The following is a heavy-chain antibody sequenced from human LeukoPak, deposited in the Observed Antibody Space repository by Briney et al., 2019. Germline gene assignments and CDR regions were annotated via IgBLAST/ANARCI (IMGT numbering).Heavy chain of an antibody. J-gene: IGHJ5*02. Sequence: SETLSLTCTVSGGSISSGGYYWSWIRQHPGKGLEWIGYIYYSGSTYYNPSLKSRVTISVDTSKNQFSLKLSSVTAADTAVYYCARHSSGWSHKYNWFDPWGQGTLVTVSS. CDR1: GGSISSGGYY. CDR2: IYYSGST. V-gene: IGHV4-31*03. D-gene: IGHD6-19*01. CDR3: ARHSSGWSHKYNWFDP.